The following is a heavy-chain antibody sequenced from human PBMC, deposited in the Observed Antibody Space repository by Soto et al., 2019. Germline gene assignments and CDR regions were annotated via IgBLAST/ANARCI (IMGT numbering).Heavy chain of an antibody. CDR2: ISTYNGDT. V-gene: IGHV1-18*01. CDR1: GYTFTRSG. CDR3: AREGVAPYYYYGMDV. Sequence: EASVKVSCKASGYTFTRSGISWVRQAPGQGLEWMGWISTYNGDTNYAQTFQGRVTMTTDTSTSTVHMEVRSLRSDDTAVYYCAREGVAPYYYYGMDVWGQGTPVPV. J-gene: IGHJ6*02. D-gene: IGHD5-12*01.